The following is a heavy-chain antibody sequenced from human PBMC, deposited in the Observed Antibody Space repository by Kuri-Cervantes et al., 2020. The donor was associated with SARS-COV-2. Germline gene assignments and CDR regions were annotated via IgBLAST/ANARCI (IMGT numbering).Heavy chain of an antibody. CDR2: MNPNSGNT. D-gene: IGHD3-3*01. J-gene: IGHJ3*02. CDR3: AGRLRFSHSDAFDI. CDR1: GDTFTSYD. Sequence: SVKVSCKASGDTFTSYDINWVRQATGQGLEWMGWMNPNSGNTGYAQKSQGRATITRNTSISTAYMELSSLSAEDTAVYYCAGRLRFSHSDAFDIWGQGTMVTDSS. V-gene: IGHV1-8*03.